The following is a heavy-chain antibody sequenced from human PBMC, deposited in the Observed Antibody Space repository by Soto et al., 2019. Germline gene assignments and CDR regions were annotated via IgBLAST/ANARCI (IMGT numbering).Heavy chain of an antibody. CDR3: ARDQGRGYYYYGRDV. J-gene: IGHJ6*02. V-gene: IGHV1-3*05. Sequence: QVQLVQSGAAEKKPGASVKVSCKASGYTFTSYAMHWVRQAPGQRLEWMGGINAGNGNTKYSQKCQGRVTITRDTSASTAYMELSSLRSEDTAVYYCARDQGRGYYYYGRDVWGQGTTVTVSS. CDR1: GYTFTSYA. D-gene: IGHD3-10*01. CDR2: INAGNGNT.